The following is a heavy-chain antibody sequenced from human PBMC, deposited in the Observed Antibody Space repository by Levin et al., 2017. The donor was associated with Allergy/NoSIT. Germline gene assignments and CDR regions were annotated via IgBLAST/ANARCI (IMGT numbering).Heavy chain of an antibody. CDR1: GFTFSSYA. CDR2: ISYDGSNK. CDR3: ARDRRPGNLRYFDWLLGYYFDY. V-gene: IGHV3-30*04. Sequence: PGGSLRLSCAASGFTFSSYAMHWVRQAPGKGLEWVAVISYDGSNKYYADSVKGRFTISRDNSKNTLYLQMNSLRAEDTAVYYCARDRRPGNLRYFDWLLGYYFDYWGQGTLVTVSS. D-gene: IGHD3-9*01. J-gene: IGHJ4*02.